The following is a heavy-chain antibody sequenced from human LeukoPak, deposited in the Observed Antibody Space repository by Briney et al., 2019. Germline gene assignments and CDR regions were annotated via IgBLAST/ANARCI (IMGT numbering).Heavy chain of an antibody. CDR3: AMALGGYYYYYYMDV. D-gene: IGHD3-16*01. CDR2: INTDGSST. V-gene: IGHV3-74*01. CDR1: GFTFSSYW. J-gene: IGHJ6*03. Sequence: GGSLRLSCAASGFTFSSYWMHWVRQVPGKGLMWVSRINTDGSSTSIADSVKGRFTISRDNAKNTLYLQMNSLRAEDTAVYYCAMALGGYYYYYYMDVWGKGTTVTVSS.